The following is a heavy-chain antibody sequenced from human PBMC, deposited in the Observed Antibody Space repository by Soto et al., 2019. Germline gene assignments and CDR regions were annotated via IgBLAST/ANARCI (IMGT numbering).Heavy chain of an antibody. CDR3: ATLWFGEGNY. CDR2: IYYSGST. J-gene: IGHJ4*02. CDR1: GGSISRSSYY. D-gene: IGHD3-10*01. V-gene: IGHV4-39*01. Sequence: QLQLQESGPGLVKPSETLSLTCSVSGGSISRSSYYWGWIRQPLGKGLEWIASIYYSGSTYYNPSLKRRVTITVDTPKNQFSLKLSSVTDADTAVYYCATLWFGEGNYWGQGTLVTVSS.